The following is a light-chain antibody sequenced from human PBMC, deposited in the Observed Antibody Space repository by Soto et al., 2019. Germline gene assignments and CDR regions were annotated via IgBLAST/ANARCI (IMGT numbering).Light chain of an antibody. CDR2: DAS. V-gene: IGKV1-5*01. CDR1: QSISMW. J-gene: IGKJ1*01. Sequence: IQMTQSPSTLSASVGDRVTITCRASQSISMWLAWYQQKPGKAPKLLIYDASTLQSGVPSRFSGSGSGTEFTLTISSLQPDAFATYYCQQYDTYPWTFGQGTKVDIK. CDR3: QQYDTYPWT.